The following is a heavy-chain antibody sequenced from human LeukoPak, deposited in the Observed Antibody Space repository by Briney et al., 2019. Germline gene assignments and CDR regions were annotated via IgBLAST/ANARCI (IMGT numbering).Heavy chain of an antibody. CDR3: AREGIDSSGYYYYFDY. D-gene: IGHD3-22*01. Sequence: ASVKVSCKASGGTFSSYAISWVRQAPGQGLEWMGRIIPIFGTANYAQKFQGRVTITADKSTSTAYMELSSLRSGDTAVYYCAREGIDSSGYYYYFDYWGQGTLATVSS. CDR2: IIPIFGTA. CDR1: GGTFSSYA. J-gene: IGHJ4*02. V-gene: IGHV1-69*06.